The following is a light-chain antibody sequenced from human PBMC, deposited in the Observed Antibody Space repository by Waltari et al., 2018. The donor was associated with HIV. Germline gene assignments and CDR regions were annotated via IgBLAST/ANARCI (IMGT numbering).Light chain of an antibody. Sequence: SAVTQPASVSGLPGQSITIACTGDDSDFALYHFVSWYQQHPGKLPRLIVNDVDSRSSGISSRCSGSKSGHTASLNISGLRAEDEADYYCASFTDDNTLLFGGGTKVTVL. CDR3: ASFTDDNTLL. CDR2: DVD. J-gene: IGLJ3*02. V-gene: IGLV2-14*03. CDR1: DSDFALYHF.